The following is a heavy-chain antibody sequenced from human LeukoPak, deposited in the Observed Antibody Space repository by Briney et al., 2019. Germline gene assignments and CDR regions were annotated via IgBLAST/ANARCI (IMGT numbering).Heavy chain of an antibody. V-gene: IGHV4-59*01. CDR3: ALYYYDSSGYSGFDP. CDR2: IYYSGST. J-gene: IGHJ5*02. D-gene: IGHD3-22*01. Sequence: SETLSLTCTVSGGSISSYYWSWIRQPPGKGLEWIGYIYYSGSTNYNPSLKSRVTISVGTSKNQFSLKLSSVTAADTAVYYCALYYYDSSGYSGFDPWGQGTLVTVSS. CDR1: GGSISSYY.